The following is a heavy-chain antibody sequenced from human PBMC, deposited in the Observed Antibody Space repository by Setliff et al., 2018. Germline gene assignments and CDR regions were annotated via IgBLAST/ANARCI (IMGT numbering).Heavy chain of an antibody. CDR3: ARSRTIAVKGGVFAV. J-gene: IGHJ2*01. Sequence: SETLSLTCTVFGGSMSSSGYYWAWIRQSPGKGLEWIGSIYYSWSTIYNPYLKSRVAISLDTSKNHFSLELSSVRAADTALYYCARSRTIAVKGGVFAVWGRGTLVTVSS. CDR2: IYYSWST. CDR1: GGSMSSSGYY. V-gene: IGHV4-39*07. D-gene: IGHD6-19*01.